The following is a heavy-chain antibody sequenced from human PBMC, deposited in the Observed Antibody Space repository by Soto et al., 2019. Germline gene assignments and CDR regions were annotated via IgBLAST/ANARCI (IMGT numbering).Heavy chain of an antibody. Sequence: EVQLVESGGGLVQPGGSLRLSCAASGFTFSSYWMQWVRQAPGKGLVWVSRINSEGTTTTYADSVKGRFTISRDNAKNTLFLLMNSLRAEDTAVYYCGRAPGGTGIVDYWGQGTLVTVSS. CDR3: GRAPGGTGIVDY. V-gene: IGHV3-74*01. J-gene: IGHJ4*02. D-gene: IGHD7-27*01. CDR2: INSEGTTT. CDR1: GFTFSSYW.